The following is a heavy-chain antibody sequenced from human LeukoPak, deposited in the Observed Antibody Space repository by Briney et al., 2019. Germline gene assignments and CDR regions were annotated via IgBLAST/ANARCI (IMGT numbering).Heavy chain of an antibody. J-gene: IGHJ4*02. V-gene: IGHV4-34*01. CDR1: GGSFSGYY. CDR2: INHSGST. D-gene: IGHD3-10*01. Sequence: PPETLSLTCAVYGGSFSGYYWSWIRQPPGKGLEWIGEINHSGSTNYNPSLKSRVTISVDTSKNQFSLKLNSVTAADTAVYYCASRPKALGEVYWGQGTLVTVSS. CDR3: ASRPKALGEVY.